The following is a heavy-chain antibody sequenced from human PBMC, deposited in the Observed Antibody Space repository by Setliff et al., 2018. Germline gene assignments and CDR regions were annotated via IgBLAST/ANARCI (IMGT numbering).Heavy chain of an antibody. CDR1: GFTFSSYS. CDR3: ARDKLRFLENWYDP. J-gene: IGHJ5*02. Sequence: PGGSLRLSCAASGFTFSSYSMNWVRQAPGKGREWVSSISSSSSYIYYADSVKGRFTISRDNAKNSLYLQMNSLRAEDTAVYYCARDKLRFLENWYDPWGQGTLVTVSS. V-gene: IGHV3-21*01. D-gene: IGHD3-3*01. CDR2: ISSSSSYI.